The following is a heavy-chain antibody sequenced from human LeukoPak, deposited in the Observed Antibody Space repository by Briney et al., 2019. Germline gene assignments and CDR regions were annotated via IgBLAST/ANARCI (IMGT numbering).Heavy chain of an antibody. V-gene: IGHV5-10-1*01. D-gene: IGHD3-10*01. CDR3: ATGRYGSGSYMYYFDY. Sequence: GESLKISCKGSGYSFTSYYWISWVRQMPGKGLEWMGRIDPSDSYTNYSPSFQGHDTISADKSISTAYLQWSSLKASDTAMYYCATGRYGSGSYMYYFDYWGQGTLVTVSS. CDR1: GYSFTSYYW. J-gene: IGHJ4*02. CDR2: IDPSDSYT.